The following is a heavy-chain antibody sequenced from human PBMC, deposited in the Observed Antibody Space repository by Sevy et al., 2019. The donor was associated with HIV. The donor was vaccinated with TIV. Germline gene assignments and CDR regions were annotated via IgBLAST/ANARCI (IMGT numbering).Heavy chain of an antibody. J-gene: IGHJ4*02. CDR2: ISGSGGST. CDR3: AKSRYDGYNQLFDY. CDR1: GFTFSSYA. D-gene: IGHD5-12*01. V-gene: IGHV3-23*01. Sequence: GGSLRLSCAASGFTFSSYAMSWVRQAPGKGLEWVSAISGSGGSTYYADSVKGRFTISRDNSKKRLYLQMNSLRAEDTAVYYCAKSRYDGYNQLFDYWGQGTLVTVSS.